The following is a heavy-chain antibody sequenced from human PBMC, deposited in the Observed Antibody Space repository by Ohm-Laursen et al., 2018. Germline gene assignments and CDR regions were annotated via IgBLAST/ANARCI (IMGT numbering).Heavy chain of an antibody. CDR3: AKDRLLYYDSSDY. D-gene: IGHD3-22*01. J-gene: IGHJ4*02. V-gene: IGHV3-23*01. CDR1: GFTFSNYE. CDR2: ISGSGGST. Sequence: SLRLSCAASGFTFSNYEMNWVRQAPGKGLEWVSAISGSGGSTYYADSVKGRFTISRDNSKNTLYLQMNSLRAEDTAVYYCAKDRLLYYDSSDYWGQGTLVTVSS.